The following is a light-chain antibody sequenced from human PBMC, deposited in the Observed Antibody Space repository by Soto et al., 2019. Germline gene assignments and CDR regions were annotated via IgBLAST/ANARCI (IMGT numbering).Light chain of an antibody. CDR1: SSDVGGYNY. V-gene: IGLV2-14*01. Sequence: QSVLTQPASVSGSPGQSITISCTGTSSDVGGYNYVSWYQQHPGKAPKLMIYDVSNRPSGVSNRFSGSKSGNTASLTIPGLQAEDEADYYCNSYTSSSTYVFGTGTRSPS. CDR2: DVS. CDR3: NSYTSSSTYV. J-gene: IGLJ1*01.